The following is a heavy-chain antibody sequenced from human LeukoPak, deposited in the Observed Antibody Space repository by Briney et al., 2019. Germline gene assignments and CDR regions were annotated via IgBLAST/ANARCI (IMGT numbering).Heavy chain of an antibody. J-gene: IGHJ3*02. V-gene: IGHV4-34*01. CDR1: GGSFSGYY. CDR3: ARGPIVVVPAAIPHDAFDI. CDR2: INHSGST. D-gene: IGHD2-2*02. Sequence: PSETLSLTCAVYGGSFSGYYWSWIRQPPGKGLEWIGEINHSGSTNYNPSLKSRVTISVDTSKNQFSLKLSSVTAADTAVYYCARGPIVVVPAAIPHDAFDIWGQGTMVTVSS.